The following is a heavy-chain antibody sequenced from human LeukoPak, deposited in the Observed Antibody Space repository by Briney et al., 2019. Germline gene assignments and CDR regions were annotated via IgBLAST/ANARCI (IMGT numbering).Heavy chain of an antibody. J-gene: IGHJ4*02. V-gene: IGHV1-2*02. CDR3: AREWLSEPYYFDY. CDR1: GYTFTGYY. D-gene: IGHD3-22*01. Sequence: ASVKVSCKASGYTFTGYYMHWVRQAPGQGLEWMGWINPNSGGTNYAQKLQGRVTMTTDTSTSTAYMELRSLRSDDTAVYYCAREWLSEPYYFDYWGQGTLVTVSS. CDR2: INPNSGGT.